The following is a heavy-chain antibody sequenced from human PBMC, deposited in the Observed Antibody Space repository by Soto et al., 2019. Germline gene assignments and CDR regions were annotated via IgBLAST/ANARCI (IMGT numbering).Heavy chain of an antibody. V-gene: IGHV3-64*02. CDR3: AKGRGGSGSLTPRVDF. J-gene: IGHJ4*02. CDR1: GFTFSSYA. Sequence: GGSLRLSCAASGFTFSSYAMHWVRQAPGKGLECVSAISSSGDSTYYADSVKGRFTISRDGSKNTLYLQMSSLRAEDTALYYCAKGRGGSGSLTPRVDFWGQGTLVTVSS. D-gene: IGHD3-10*01. CDR2: ISSSGDST.